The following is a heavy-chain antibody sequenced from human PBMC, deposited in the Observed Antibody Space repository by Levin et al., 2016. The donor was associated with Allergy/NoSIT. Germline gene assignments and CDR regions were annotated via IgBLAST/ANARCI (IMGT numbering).Heavy chain of an antibody. CDR2: IIPIFGTA. CDR1: GGTFSSYA. V-gene: IGHV1-69*06. J-gene: IGHJ5*02. CDR3: ACGWTSTGWFDP. Sequence: SVKVSCKASGGTFSSYAISWVRQAPGQGLEWMGGIIPIFGTANYAQKFQGRVTITADKSTSTAYMELSSLRSEDTAVYCCACGWTSTGWFDPWGQGTLVTVSS. D-gene: IGHD6-19*01.